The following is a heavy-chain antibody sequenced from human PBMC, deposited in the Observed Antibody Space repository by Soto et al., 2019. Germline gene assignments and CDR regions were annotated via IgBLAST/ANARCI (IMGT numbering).Heavy chain of an antibody. CDR1: GFTFSSYS. J-gene: IGHJ5*02. D-gene: IGHD6-13*01. CDR3: ARDKWQQLAREVGWFDP. CDR2: ISSSSSYI. Sequence: EVQLVESGGGLVKPGGSLRLSCAASGFTFSSYSMNWVRQAPGKGLEWVSSISSSSSYIYYADSVKGRFTISRDNAKNSLYLQMNSVRAEDTAVYYCARDKWQQLAREVGWFDPWGQGTLVTVSS. V-gene: IGHV3-21*01.